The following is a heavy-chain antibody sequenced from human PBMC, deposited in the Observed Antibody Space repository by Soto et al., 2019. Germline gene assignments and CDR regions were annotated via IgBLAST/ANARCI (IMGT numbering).Heavy chain of an antibody. J-gene: IGHJ4*02. Sequence: GGSLRLSCAASGFTFSNAWMSWVRQAPGKGLEWVGRIKSKTDGGTTDYAAPVKGRFTISRDDSKNTLYLQMNSLKTEDTAVYYCTTDHTVTTSVGFDYWGQGTLVTVSS. CDR2: IKSKTDGGTT. V-gene: IGHV3-15*01. D-gene: IGHD4-17*01. CDR3: TTDHTVTTSVGFDY. CDR1: GFTFSNAW.